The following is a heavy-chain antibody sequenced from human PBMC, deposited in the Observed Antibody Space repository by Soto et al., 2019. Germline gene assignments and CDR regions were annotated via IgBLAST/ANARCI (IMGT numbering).Heavy chain of an antibody. CDR3: AREGGIVGATTVDY. V-gene: IGHV4-30-4*01. D-gene: IGHD1-26*01. CDR1: GGSISSGDYY. J-gene: IGHJ4*02. CDR2: IYYSGST. Sequence: TLSLTCTVSGGSISSGDYYWSWIRQPPGKGLEWIGYIYYSGSTYYNPSLKSRVTISVDTSKNQFSLKLSSVTAADTAVYYCAREGGIVGATTVDYWGQGTLVTVS.